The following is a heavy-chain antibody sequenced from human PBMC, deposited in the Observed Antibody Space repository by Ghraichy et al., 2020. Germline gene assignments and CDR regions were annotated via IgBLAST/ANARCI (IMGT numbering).Heavy chain of an antibody. CDR2: TRNKANTYTT. V-gene: IGHV3-72*01. J-gene: IGHJ5*02. CDR3: ALLYTPDGYLTVPET. CDR1: GFTFSDHY. Sequence: GGSLRLSCVASGFTFSDHYMDWVRQAPGKELKWVCRTRNKANTYTTEYAASVKGRFTISRDDSKNSLYLQMTSLKIEDPAVYYCALLYTPDGYLTVPETWGQGTLVTVSS. D-gene: IGHD2-2*02.